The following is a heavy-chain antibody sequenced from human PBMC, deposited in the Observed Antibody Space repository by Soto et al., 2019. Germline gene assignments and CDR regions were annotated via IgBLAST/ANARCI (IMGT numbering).Heavy chain of an antibody. CDR2: IWYDGSNK. D-gene: IGHD2-2*01. CDR3: ARDRAEDCSSTSCYVFFYYYYMDV. V-gene: IGHV3-33*01. J-gene: IGHJ6*03. Sequence: SLRLSCSASLFTFSSYGRHWVLHSPVKVLEFLSVIWYDGSNKYYADSVKGRFTISRDNSKNTLYLQMNSLRAEDTAVYYCARDRAEDCSSTSCYVFFYYYYMDVWGKGTTVTVSS. CDR1: LFTFSSYG.